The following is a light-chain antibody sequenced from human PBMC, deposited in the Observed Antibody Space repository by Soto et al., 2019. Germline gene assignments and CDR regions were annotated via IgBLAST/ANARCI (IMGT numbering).Light chain of an antibody. J-gene: IGLJ1*01. V-gene: IGLV2-8*01. Sequence: QSALTQPPSASGSHGQSVTISCTGTSSDVGRYNYVSWYQHHPGKAPKLIIYDVSQRPSGVPDRFSGSKSGNTASLTVSGLQAEDEADYYCISYADSNTYVFGTGTKLTVL. CDR2: DVS. CDR3: ISYADSNTYV. CDR1: SSDVGRYNY.